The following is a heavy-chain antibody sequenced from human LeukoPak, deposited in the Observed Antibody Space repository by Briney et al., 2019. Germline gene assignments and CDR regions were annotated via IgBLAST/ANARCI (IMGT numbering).Heavy chain of an antibody. D-gene: IGHD3/OR15-3a*01. Sequence: GGSPRLSCAASGFTFSTYWMYWVRQAPGEGLEYVSRINNDGGGTTYADSVKGRFTISRDNAKNTVYLQMNSLRPEDTAMYYCARGGLDHAFDFWGQGTMVTVSS. CDR1: GFTFSTYW. CDR3: ARGGLDHAFDF. CDR2: INNDGGGT. V-gene: IGHV3-74*01. J-gene: IGHJ3*01.